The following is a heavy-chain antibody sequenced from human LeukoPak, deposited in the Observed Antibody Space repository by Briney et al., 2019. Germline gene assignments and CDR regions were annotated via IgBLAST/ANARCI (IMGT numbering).Heavy chain of an antibody. CDR1: EFTFSSYH. D-gene: IGHD3-9*01. J-gene: IGHJ4*02. Sequence: GGSLRLSCAASEFTFSSYHMTWVRQAPGKGLEWISYIHSTSSTIHYADSVKGRFTISRDNAYNSLYLQMNSLRAEDTAVYYCARVVQDVTGADFWGQGTLVTVSS. CDR2: IHSTSSTI. V-gene: IGHV3-48*01. CDR3: ARVVQDVTGADF.